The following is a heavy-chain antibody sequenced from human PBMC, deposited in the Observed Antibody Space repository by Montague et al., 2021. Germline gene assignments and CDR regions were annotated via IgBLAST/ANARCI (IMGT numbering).Heavy chain of an antibody. CDR2: IYYSGTT. CDR3: ARDQGGYLDY. Sequence: TLSLACTVSGGSINSGGYYWTWIRQHPGKGLEWIGYIYYSGTTYYNPSLKSRVTISVDTSKNQFSLKLSSVTAADTAVYYCARDQGGYLDYWGQGTLVTVSS. J-gene: IGHJ4*02. D-gene: IGHD3-16*01. V-gene: IGHV4-31*03. CDR1: GGSINSGGYY.